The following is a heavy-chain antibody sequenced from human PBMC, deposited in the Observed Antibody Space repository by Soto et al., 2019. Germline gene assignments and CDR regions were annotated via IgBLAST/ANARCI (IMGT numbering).Heavy chain of an antibody. J-gene: IGHJ3*02. V-gene: IGHV4-59*01. CDR1: GGSISFYY. D-gene: IGHD6-13*01. CDR2: SYSSGST. CDR3: ARGNSTTHGDAFDI. Sequence: QVQLQESGPGLVKPSETLSLTCSVSGGSISFYYWNWIRQSPGKGLEWIGYSYSSGSTNYNPSLKSRVTISVDASKNQYSLQISSVTAADTAVYYCARGNSTTHGDAFDILGQGRMVTVSP.